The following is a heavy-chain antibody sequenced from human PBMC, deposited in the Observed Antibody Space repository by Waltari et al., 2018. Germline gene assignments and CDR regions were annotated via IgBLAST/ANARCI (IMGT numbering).Heavy chain of an antibody. V-gene: IGHV4-39*07. CDR3: ARLQQLARYFDY. CDR1: GGSISSSSYY. CDR2: IYYSGST. D-gene: IGHD6-13*01. Sequence: QLQLQESGPGLVKPSETLSLTCTVSGGSISSSSYYWGWIRQPPGKGLEWIGSIYYSGSTYYNPSLKSRVTISVDTSKNQFSLKLSSVTAADTAVYYCARLQQLARYFDYWGQGTLVTVSS. J-gene: IGHJ4*02.